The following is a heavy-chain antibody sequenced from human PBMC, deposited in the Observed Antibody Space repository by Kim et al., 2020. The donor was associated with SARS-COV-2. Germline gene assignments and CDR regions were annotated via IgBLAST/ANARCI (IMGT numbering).Heavy chain of an antibody. CDR2: INAGNGNT. J-gene: IGHJ4*02. D-gene: IGHD3-22*01. Sequence: ASVKVSCKASGYTFTSYAMHWVRQAPGQRLEWMGWINAGNGNTKYSQKFQGRVTITRDTSASTAYMELSSLRSEDTAVYYCAGVRWDYYDSSGYYHYYFDYWGQGTLVTVSS. CDR1: GYTFTSYA. CDR3: AGVRWDYYDSSGYYHYYFDY. V-gene: IGHV1-3*01.